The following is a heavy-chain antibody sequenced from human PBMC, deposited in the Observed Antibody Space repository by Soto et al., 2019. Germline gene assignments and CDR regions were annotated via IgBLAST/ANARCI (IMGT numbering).Heavy chain of an antibody. CDR3: AKGITDTGGYYYYSMDV. D-gene: IGHD2-15*01. Sequence: HPGGSLRLSCVASGFTFSSYAMGWVRQAPGKGLDWVSVISGSGGITYSADSVEGRFTISRDNSKNILYLQMNSLRAEDTAVYYCAKGITDTGGYYYYSMDVWGQGTAVTVSS. V-gene: IGHV3-23*01. CDR2: ISGSGGIT. CDR1: GFTFSSYA. J-gene: IGHJ6*02.